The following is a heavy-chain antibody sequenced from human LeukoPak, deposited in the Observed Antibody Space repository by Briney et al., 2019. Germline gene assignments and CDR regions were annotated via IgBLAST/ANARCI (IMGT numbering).Heavy chain of an antibody. Sequence: PGGSLRLSCAASGFTFGSYAMSWVRQAPGKGLEWVSAISGSGGSTYYADSVKGRLTISRDNSKNTLYLQMNSLRAEDTAVYYCAKESLDYYDSSGYYYILAFDYWGQGTLVTVSS. J-gene: IGHJ4*02. V-gene: IGHV3-23*01. CDR3: AKESLDYYDSSGYYYILAFDY. CDR2: ISGSGGST. CDR1: GFTFGSYA. D-gene: IGHD3-22*01.